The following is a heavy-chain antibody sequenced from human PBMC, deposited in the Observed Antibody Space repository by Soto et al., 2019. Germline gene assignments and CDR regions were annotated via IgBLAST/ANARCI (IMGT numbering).Heavy chain of an antibody. CDR1: GFTFSSYG. V-gene: IGHV3-30*18. J-gene: IGHJ4*02. Sequence: QVQLVESGGGVVQPGRSLRLSCAASGFTFSSYGMHWVRQAPGKGLEWVAVISYDGSNKYYADSVKGRFTISRDNSKNTLYLQLNSLRAEDTAVYYWAKVPAPRNSWGQGTLVTFSS. CDR3: AKVPAPRNS. CDR2: ISYDGSNK.